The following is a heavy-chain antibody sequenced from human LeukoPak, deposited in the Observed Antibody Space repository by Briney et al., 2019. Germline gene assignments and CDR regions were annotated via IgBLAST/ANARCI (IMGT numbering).Heavy chain of an antibody. CDR1: GYTFTGHY. CDR2: INPNSGGT. Sequence: ASVKVSCKASGYTFTGHYMHWVRQAPGQGLEWMGRINPNSGGTNYAQRFQGRVTMTRDTSISTAYMELSRLRSDDTAVYYCARTMITFGGVGNNDYWGQGTLVTVSS. D-gene: IGHD3-16*01. J-gene: IGHJ4*02. CDR3: ARTMITFGGVGNNDY. V-gene: IGHV1-2*06.